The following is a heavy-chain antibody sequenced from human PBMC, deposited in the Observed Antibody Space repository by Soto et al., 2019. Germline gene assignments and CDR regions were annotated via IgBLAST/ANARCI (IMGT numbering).Heavy chain of an antibody. CDR2: ISGSGVST. V-gene: IGHV3-23*01. CDR1: GFTFSSYA. CDR3: AKRGRATNYTHL. D-gene: IGHD1-26*01. J-gene: IGHJ1*01. Sequence: GGSLRLSCAASGFTFSSYAMSWVRQAPGKGLEWVSAISGSGVSTYYADSVKGRFTISRDNSKNTLYLQMNSLRAEDTAVYYCAKRGRATNYTHLWGQGTLVTVS.